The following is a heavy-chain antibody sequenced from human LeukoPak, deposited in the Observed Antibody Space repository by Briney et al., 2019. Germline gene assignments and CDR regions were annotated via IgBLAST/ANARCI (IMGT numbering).Heavy chain of an antibody. CDR1: GDSISSSSYY. CDR2: IYYSGST. V-gene: IGHV4-39*01. CDR3: VTFSSRGLWGRFDP. D-gene: IGHD6-6*01. Sequence: SETLSLTCTVSGDSISSSSYYWGWIRQPPGKGLEWIGSIYYSGSTYYNPSLKSRVTLSVDTSKSQFSLKLNSVTAADTAVYYCVTFSSRGLWGRFDPWGQGTLVTVSS. J-gene: IGHJ5*02.